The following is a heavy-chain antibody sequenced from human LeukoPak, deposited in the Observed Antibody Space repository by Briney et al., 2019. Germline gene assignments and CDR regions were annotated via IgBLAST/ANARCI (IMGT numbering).Heavy chain of an antibody. D-gene: IGHD6-6*01. CDR1: GGSFSGYY. CDR3: TRFSTSSSRPAYF. CDR2: INHSGST. J-gene: IGHJ4*02. Sequence: SETLSLTCAVYGGSFSGYYWSWIRQPPGKGLEWIGEINHSGSTNYNPSLKSRITLSVDTSKNQFSLKLSSVTAADTAVYYCTRFSTSSSRPAYFWGQGTLVTVSS. V-gene: IGHV4-34*01.